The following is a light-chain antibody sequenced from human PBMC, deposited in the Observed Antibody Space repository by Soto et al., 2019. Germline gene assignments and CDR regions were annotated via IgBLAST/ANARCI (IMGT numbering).Light chain of an antibody. CDR2: GAS. CDR3: QQYNNWPPIT. Sequence: EKVMTQSPATLSASPGERTTLSCRARQSVSTNLAWHQQKPGQAPRLLIYGASTRATDIPARFSGSGSGTEFTLTISSLQSEDFAVYYCQQYNNWPPITFGQGTRLEIK. CDR1: QSVSTN. V-gene: IGKV3-15*01. J-gene: IGKJ5*01.